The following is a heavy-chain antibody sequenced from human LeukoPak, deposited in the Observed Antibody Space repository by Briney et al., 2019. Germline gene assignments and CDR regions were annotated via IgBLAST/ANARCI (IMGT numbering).Heavy chain of an antibody. V-gene: IGHV3-23*01. J-gene: IGHJ4*02. CDR3: ARVGVVVGD. CDR2: ISGSGGST. Sequence: GGSLRLSCAASGFTFSSYGMSWVRQAPGKGLEWVSAISGSGGSTYYADSVKGRFTISRDNAKNSLYLQMNSLRAEDRAVYYCARVGVVVGDWGQGTLVTVSS. D-gene: IGHD2-15*01. CDR1: GFTFSSYG.